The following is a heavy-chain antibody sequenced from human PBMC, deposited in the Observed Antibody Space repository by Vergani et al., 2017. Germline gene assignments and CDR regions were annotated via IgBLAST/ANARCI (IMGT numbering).Heavy chain of an antibody. CDR1: GYSFTSYW. CDR2: IDPSDSYT. Sequence: EVQLVPSGAEVKTPGESLRISCKGSGYSFTSYWISWVRQLPGKGLEWMGRIDPSDSYTNYSPSFQGHVTISADKSISTAYLQWSSLKASDTAMYYCERHRSRGGELLDAFDIWGQGTMVTVSS. V-gene: IGHV5-10-1*03. J-gene: IGHJ3*02. D-gene: IGHD1-26*01. CDR3: ERHRSRGGELLDAFDI.